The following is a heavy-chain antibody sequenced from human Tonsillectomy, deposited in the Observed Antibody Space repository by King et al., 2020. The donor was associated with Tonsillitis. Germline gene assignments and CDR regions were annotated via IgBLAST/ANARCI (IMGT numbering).Heavy chain of an antibody. J-gene: IGHJ6*03. Sequence: VQLVESGGGLIQPGGSLRRSCATSGLTVISNYMTWVRQAPGQGLEWVSGIYSGGSTHYANSVKGRFTISRDNSKNTLYLQMNNMRVDDTAVYYCARRESYYYYLDVWGKGTTVTVSS. D-gene: IGHD3-10*01. CDR3: ARRESYYYYLDV. CDR2: IYSGGST. CDR1: GLTVISNY. V-gene: IGHV3-53*01.